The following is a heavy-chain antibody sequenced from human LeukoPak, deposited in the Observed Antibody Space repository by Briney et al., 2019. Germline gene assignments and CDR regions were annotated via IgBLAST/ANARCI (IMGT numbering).Heavy chain of an antibody. V-gene: IGHV3-23*01. CDR2: TSGSGGST. D-gene: IGHD6-6*01. J-gene: IGHJ6*03. CDR3: AKVYSSSRPKYYYYYMDV. CDR1: GFSFRNYA. Sequence: KPGGSLRLSCAASGFSFRNYAMSWVRQAPGKGLEWVSATSGSGGSTYYADSVKGRFTISRDNSKNTLYLQMNSLRAEDTAVYYCAKVYSSSRPKYYYYYMDVWGKGTTVTVSS.